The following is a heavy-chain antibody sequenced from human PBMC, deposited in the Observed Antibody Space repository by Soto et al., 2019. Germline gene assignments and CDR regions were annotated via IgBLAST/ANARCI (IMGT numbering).Heavy chain of an antibody. CDR1: GGSILGSSYY. Sequence: SETLSLTCTVSGGSILGSSYYWGWIRQPPGKGLERIGSMYYTGTTYYSPSLQSRVTISFDTSKNQVSLKLTSVTAADTAVYFCSRGSFYYANSGYYYADWGQGALVTVSS. CDR3: SRGSFYYANSGYYYAD. D-gene: IGHD3-22*01. J-gene: IGHJ4*02. V-gene: IGHV4-39*02. CDR2: MYYTGTT.